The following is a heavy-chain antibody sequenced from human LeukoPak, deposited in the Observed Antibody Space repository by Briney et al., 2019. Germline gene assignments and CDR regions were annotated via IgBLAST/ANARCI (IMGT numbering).Heavy chain of an antibody. CDR2: ISPNSGGT. V-gene: IGHV1-2*06. J-gene: IGHJ5*02. D-gene: IGHD6-13*01. CDR1: GYTFTGYY. CDR3: AKCGDFIAASYNWFDP. Sequence: EASVKVSCKASGYTFTGYYMHWVRQAPGQGLEWMGRISPNSGGTKYAQKFQGRVTMTRDTSISTAYMELNRLTSDDTAVYYCAKCGDFIAASYNWFDPWGPGTLVTVSS.